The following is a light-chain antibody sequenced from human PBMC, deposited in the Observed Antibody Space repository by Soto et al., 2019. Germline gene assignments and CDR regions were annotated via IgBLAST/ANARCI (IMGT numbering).Light chain of an antibody. V-gene: IGKV1-5*01. CDR1: QCIGNW. Sequence: DIQMTQSPSTLSASVRDRVTIACRSSQCIGNWLAWYQQKPGKAPKLLIYDAYTLESGVPSRFSGSGSGTEFTLTISSLQPDDFATYYCQQYDSYSPWTFGQGTKVDIK. J-gene: IGKJ1*01. CDR2: DAY. CDR3: QQYDSYSPWT.